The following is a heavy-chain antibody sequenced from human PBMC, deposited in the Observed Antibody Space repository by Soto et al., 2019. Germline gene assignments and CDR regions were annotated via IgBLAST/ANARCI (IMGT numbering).Heavy chain of an antibody. J-gene: IGHJ6*02. V-gene: IGHV1-2*04. Sequence: ASVKVSCKASGYTFTGYYMHWVRQAPGQGLERMGWINPNSGGTNYAQKFQGWVTMTRDTSISTAYMELSRLRSDDTAVYYCARDGSGYDQGYYYGMDVWGQGTTVTVSS. D-gene: IGHD5-12*01. CDR2: INPNSGGT. CDR3: ARDGSGYDQGYYYGMDV. CDR1: GYTFTGYY.